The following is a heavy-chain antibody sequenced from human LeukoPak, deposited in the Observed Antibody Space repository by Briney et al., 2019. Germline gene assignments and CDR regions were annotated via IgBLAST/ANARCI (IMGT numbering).Heavy chain of an antibody. CDR3: ATGYGDYGDFHFDY. V-gene: IGHV1-69*06. Sequence: VAAVKVSCKDSGGSLSSYAISWVRPDPGQGVEWMGGVIPIFGTANFEQKFQGRVTMAEDTSTDTAYMEPSSLRSEDTAVYYCATGYGDYGDFHFDYWGQGTLVTVSS. CDR1: GGSLSSYA. CDR2: VIPIFGTA. D-gene: IGHD4-17*01. J-gene: IGHJ4*02.